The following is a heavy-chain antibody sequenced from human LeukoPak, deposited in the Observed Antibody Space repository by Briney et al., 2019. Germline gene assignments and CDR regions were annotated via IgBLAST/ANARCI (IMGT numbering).Heavy chain of an antibody. J-gene: IGHJ2*01. Sequence: GRSLRLSCAASGFTVSSNYMSWVRQAPGKGLEWVSVIYSGGSTYYADSVKGRFTISRHNSKNTLYLQMNSLRAEDTAVYYCARSAPRHYWYFDLWGRGTLVTVSS. V-gene: IGHV3-53*04. CDR1: GFTVSSNY. CDR3: ARSAPRHYWYFDL. CDR2: IYSGGST.